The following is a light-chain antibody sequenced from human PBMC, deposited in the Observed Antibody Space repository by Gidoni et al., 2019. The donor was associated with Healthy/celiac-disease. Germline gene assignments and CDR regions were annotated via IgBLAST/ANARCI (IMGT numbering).Light chain of an antibody. Sequence: EIVLTQSPGTLSLSPGERATLSCRASQSVSSSYLAWYQQKPGQAPRLLIYGASSRATGIQDRVSGSGSGTDFTLTISRLEPEDFAVYYCQQYGTSLFTFGPGTKVDIK. V-gene: IGKV3-20*01. J-gene: IGKJ3*01. CDR2: GAS. CDR1: QSVSSSY. CDR3: QQYGTSLFT.